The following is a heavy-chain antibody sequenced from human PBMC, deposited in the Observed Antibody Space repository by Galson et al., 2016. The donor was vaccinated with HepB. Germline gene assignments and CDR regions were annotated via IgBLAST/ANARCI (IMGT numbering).Heavy chain of an antibody. D-gene: IGHD2-21*01. Sequence: SLRLSCAASAFAFSNSVMSWLRQAPGRGLECVSTISVTGTDTYYTDSVRGRFTISRDNSKNTLYLQMNSLRGDDTAVYFCAGGGLANIVASFDYWGQGTRVIVSA. CDR1: AFAFSNSV. CDR2: ISVTGTDT. V-gene: IGHV3-23*01. J-gene: IGHJ4*02. CDR3: AGGGLANIVASFDY.